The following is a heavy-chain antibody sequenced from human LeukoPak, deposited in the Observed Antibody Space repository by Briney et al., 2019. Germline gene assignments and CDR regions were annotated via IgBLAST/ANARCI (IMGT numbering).Heavy chain of an antibody. CDR1: GGSFSGYY. CDR3: ARQTGSGLFTLP. D-gene: IGHD3/OR15-3a*01. Sequence: SETLSLTCAVYGGSFSGYYWSWIRQPPGKGLEWIGEINHSGSTNYNPSLKSRVTISVDTSKNRFSLRLTSVTVTDTAMYYCARQTGSGLFTLPGGQGTLVTVSS. V-gene: IGHV4-34*01. J-gene: IGHJ4*02. CDR2: INHSGST.